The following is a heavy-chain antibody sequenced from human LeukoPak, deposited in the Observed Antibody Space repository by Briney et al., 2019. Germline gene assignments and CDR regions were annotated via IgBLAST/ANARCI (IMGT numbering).Heavy chain of an antibody. Sequence: PGGSLRLSCAVSGFTFSSHWMSWVRQAPGKGLGWVANIKQDGSEKYYVDSVKGRFTISRDNAKKSLFLQMNSLRAEDTAVYYCARDGEMPTIYFDYWGQGTLVTVSS. V-gene: IGHV3-7*01. D-gene: IGHD5-24*01. CDR1: GFTFSSHW. CDR3: ARDGEMPTIYFDY. J-gene: IGHJ4*02. CDR2: IKQDGSEK.